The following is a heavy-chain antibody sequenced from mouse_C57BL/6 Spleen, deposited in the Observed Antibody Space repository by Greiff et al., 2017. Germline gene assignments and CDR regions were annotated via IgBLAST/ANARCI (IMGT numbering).Heavy chain of an antibody. J-gene: IGHJ2*01. D-gene: IGHD1-1*01. V-gene: IGHV1-50*01. Sequence: QVQLQQSGAELVKPGASVKLSCKASGYTFTSYWMQWVKQRPGQGLEWIGEIDPSDSYTNYNQKFKGKATLTVDTSSSTAYMQLSSLTSEDSAVYYCANYYGSSYNYWGQGTTLTVSS. CDR2: IDPSDSYT. CDR3: ANYYGSSYNY. CDR1: GYTFTSYW.